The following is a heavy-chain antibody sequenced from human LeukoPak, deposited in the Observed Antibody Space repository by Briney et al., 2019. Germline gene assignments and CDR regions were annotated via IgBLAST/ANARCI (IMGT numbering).Heavy chain of an antibody. Sequence: GRSLRLSCAASGFTFSSYVMHWVRQAPGKGLEWVAVIWYDGSNKYYADSVKGRFTISRDNSKNTLYLQMNSLRAEDTAVYYCAREIYTSGFFDYWGQGTLVTVSS. CDR1: GFTFSSYV. V-gene: IGHV3-33*01. D-gene: IGHD3-9*01. CDR2: IWYDGSNK. J-gene: IGHJ4*02. CDR3: AREIYTSGFFDY.